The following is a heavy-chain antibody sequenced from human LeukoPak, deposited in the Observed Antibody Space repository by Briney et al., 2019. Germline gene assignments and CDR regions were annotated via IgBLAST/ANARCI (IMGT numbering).Heavy chain of an antibody. CDR1: GGPISSSDSF. Sequence: KASETLSLTCTVSGGPISSSDSFWGWIRQSPGQGLEWIGSIYDSGNIYYNPSLKSRVSISVDTSKNQFSLNLTSVSAADTAVYYCARSPDDYGDYAAGNWFDPWGQGTLVTVSS. CDR3: ARSPDDYGDYAAGNWFDP. J-gene: IGHJ5*02. CDR2: IYDSGNI. D-gene: IGHD4-17*01. V-gene: IGHV4-39*01.